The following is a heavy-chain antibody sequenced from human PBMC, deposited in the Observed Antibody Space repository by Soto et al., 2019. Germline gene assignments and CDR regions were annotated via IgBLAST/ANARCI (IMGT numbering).Heavy chain of an antibody. CDR1: GFTFSSYG. Sequence: QVQLVESGGGMVQPGRSLRLSCAASGFTFSSYGMHWVRQAPGKGLEWVAVISYDGSNKYYADSVKGRFTISRDNSKNTLYLQMNSLRAEDTAVYYCAKGPPYGAMTTVTTDWGQGTLVTVSS. CDR2: ISYDGSNK. J-gene: IGHJ4*02. V-gene: IGHV3-30*18. CDR3: AKGPPYGAMTTVTTD. D-gene: IGHD4-17*01.